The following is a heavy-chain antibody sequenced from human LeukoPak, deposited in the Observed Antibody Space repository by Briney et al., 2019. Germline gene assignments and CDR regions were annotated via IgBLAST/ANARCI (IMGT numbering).Heavy chain of an antibody. CDR2: INPNSGGT. CDR3: ARTPPGAAAGIVY. J-gene: IGHJ4*02. V-gene: IGHV1-2*04. Sequence: ASVKVSCKASGYTFINFYMHWVRQAPGQGLEWMGWINPNSGGTNYAQKFQGWVTMTRDTSISTAYMELSRLRSDDTAVYYCARTPPGAAAGIVYWGQGTLVTVSS. D-gene: IGHD6-13*01. CDR1: GYTFINFY.